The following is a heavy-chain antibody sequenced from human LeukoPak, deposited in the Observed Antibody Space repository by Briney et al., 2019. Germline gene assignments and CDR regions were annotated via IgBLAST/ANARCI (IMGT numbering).Heavy chain of an antibody. V-gene: IGHV1-2*02. Sequence: ASVKVSCKASGYTFTGYYIHWVRQAPGQGLEWMGWINPNSGGTNYAQKFQGRVTMTRDTSISTAYMELSRLRSDDTAVYYCARSVSRSTIFGVVPYFDYWGQGTLVTVSS. CDR1: GYTFTGYY. J-gene: IGHJ4*02. D-gene: IGHD3-3*01. CDR2: INPNSGGT. CDR3: ARSVSRSTIFGVVPYFDY.